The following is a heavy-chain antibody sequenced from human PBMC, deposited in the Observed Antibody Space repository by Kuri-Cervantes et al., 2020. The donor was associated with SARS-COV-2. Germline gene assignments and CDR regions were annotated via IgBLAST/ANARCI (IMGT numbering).Heavy chain of an antibody. V-gene: IGHV3-30-3*01. D-gene: IGHD6-6*01. CDR2: ISYDGSNK. CDR1: GFTFSSYA. Sequence: GSLRLSCAASGFTFSSYAMHWVRQAPGKGLEWVAVISYDGSNKYYADSVKGRFTISRDNSKNTLYLQMNSLRAEDTAVYYCAREYSSPSGFDYWGQGTLVTVSS. J-gene: IGHJ4*02. CDR3: AREYSSPSGFDY.